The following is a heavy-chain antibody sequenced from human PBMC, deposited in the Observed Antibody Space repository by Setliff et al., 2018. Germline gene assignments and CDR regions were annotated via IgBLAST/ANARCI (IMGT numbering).Heavy chain of an antibody. J-gene: IGHJ4*02. CDR3: AKSHSSWPIFIDY. V-gene: IGHV3-23*01. Sequence: PGGSLRLSCAASGFTFSSYWMSWVRQAPGKGLEWVSAISGSGGSTYYADSVKGRFTISRDNSKNTLYLQMNSLRVEDTAVYYCAKSHSSWPIFIDYWGQGTLVTVSS. CDR2: ISGSGGST. D-gene: IGHD6-13*01. CDR1: GFTFSSYW.